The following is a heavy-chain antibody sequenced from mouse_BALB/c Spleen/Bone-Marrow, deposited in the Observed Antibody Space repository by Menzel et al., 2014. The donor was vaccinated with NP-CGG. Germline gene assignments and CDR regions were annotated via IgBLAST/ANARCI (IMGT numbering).Heavy chain of an antibody. Sequence: VQLQQSGTVLARPGAAVKMSCKASGYTFSNYWMHWVKQRPGQGLEWIGTIYPGNSDTTYNQNFKGKAKLTAVTSTSAAYTELSSLTNEDSAVYYCTTLARNNFDYWGQGTTLTVSS. CDR3: TTLARNNFDY. J-gene: IGHJ2*01. V-gene: IGHV1-5*01. CDR2: IYPGNSDT. D-gene: IGHD3-1*01. CDR1: GYTFSNYW.